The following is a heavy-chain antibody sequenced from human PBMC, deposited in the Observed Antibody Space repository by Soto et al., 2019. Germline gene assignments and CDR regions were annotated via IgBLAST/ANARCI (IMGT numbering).Heavy chain of an antibody. Sequence: QVQLVQSGAEVKKPESSVKVSCKAPGGTFSTYAISWVRQAPGQGLEWMGGIIPMFGTANYAQRFQDRVTINADESTNTVYMELSSLRSEDTAVYFCASGIQLWLRRINNGYSGWGQGALVTGSS. J-gene: IGHJ4*02. V-gene: IGHV1-69*12. CDR1: GGTFSTYA. CDR2: IIPMFGTA. CDR3: ASGIQLWLRRINNGYSG. D-gene: IGHD5-18*01.